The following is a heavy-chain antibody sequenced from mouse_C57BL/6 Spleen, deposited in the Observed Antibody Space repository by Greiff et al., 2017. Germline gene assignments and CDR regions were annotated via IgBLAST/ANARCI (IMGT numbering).Heavy chain of an antibody. Sequence: VQLQQSGPGLLKPGASVKISCKASGYTFTDYYMNWVKLRHGRGLEWIGDINPNNGGTSYNQKIMGKATLTVDKSSSTAYMELRSLTSEDSAVYFCARQFAYWGQGTLVTVSA. J-gene: IGHJ3*01. CDR2: INPNNGGT. CDR1: GYTFTDYY. V-gene: IGHV1-26*01. CDR3: ARQFAY.